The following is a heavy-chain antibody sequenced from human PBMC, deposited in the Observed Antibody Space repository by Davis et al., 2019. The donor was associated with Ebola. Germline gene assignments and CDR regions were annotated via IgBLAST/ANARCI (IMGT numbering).Heavy chain of an antibody. CDR3: ARSITMVLKGWFDY. V-gene: IGHV1-18*01. Sequence: ASVKVSCKTSGYTFAHYGLSWVRQAPGQGLEWVAWISTHNGDTKYAQQFQGRVTVTTDKSTRTTHMELRSLRSDDTAVYYCARSITMVLKGWFDYWGQGSLVTVSS. CDR2: ISTHNGDT. CDR1: GYTFAHYG. D-gene: IGHD3-10*01. J-gene: IGHJ5*01.